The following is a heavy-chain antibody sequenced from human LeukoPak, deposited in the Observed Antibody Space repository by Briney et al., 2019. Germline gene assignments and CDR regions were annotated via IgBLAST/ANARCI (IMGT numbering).Heavy chain of an antibody. CDR1: GFTVSSNY. CDR3: ARDQTSDYYYYMDV. V-gene: IGHV3-53*01. J-gene: IGHJ6*03. Sequence: GGSLRLSCAVSGFTVSSNYMSWVRQAPGKGLEWVSVIYSGGSTYYADSVKGRFTISRDNSKNTPYLQMNSLRAEDTAVYYCARDQTSDYYYYMDVWGKGTTVTVSS. CDR2: IYSGGST.